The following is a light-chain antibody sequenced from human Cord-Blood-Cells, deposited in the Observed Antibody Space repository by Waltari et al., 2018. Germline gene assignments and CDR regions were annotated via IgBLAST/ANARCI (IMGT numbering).Light chain of an antibody. CDR1: ELPKQY. CDR2: KDN. Sequence: SYELPQPPSVSVPPAQTAMINCSGDELPKQYAYWYQQKPCQVPALVIYKDNERPSGIPERFSGSSSGTTVTLTISGVQAEDEADYYCQSADSSGTYVFGTGTKVTVL. V-gene: IGLV3-25*03. J-gene: IGLJ1*01. CDR3: QSADSSGTYV.